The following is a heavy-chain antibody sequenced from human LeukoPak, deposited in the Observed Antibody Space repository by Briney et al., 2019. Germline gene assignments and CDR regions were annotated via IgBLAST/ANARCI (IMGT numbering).Heavy chain of an antibody. Sequence: PSGTLSLTCAVSGGSISSNNWWGWVRQPPGKGLEWIGEIYHSGSPNYNPSLKSRVTISVDKSRNHFSLNLSSVTAADTAVYYCARVNINNWHSCDYWGQGTLVTVSS. CDR1: GGSISSNNW. D-gene: IGHD1-1*01. CDR2: IYHSGSP. V-gene: IGHV4-4*02. CDR3: ARVNINNWHSCDY. J-gene: IGHJ4*02.